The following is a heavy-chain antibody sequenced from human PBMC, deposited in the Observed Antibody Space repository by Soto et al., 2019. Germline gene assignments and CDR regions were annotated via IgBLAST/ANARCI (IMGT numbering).Heavy chain of an antibody. D-gene: IGHD2-21*02. J-gene: IGHJ6*02. Sequence: SETLSLTCTVSGGSISFDHYHWTWIRQPPGKGLEWIGYVHYSGSVLYNPSLQSRVSISVDTSKNQFSLKLSSVTAAHTAVYFCAREDDGGDRDYYVLDVWGQGTTVTVSS. CDR3: AREDDGGDRDYYVLDV. CDR1: GGSISFDHYH. V-gene: IGHV4-30-4*01. CDR2: VHYSGSV.